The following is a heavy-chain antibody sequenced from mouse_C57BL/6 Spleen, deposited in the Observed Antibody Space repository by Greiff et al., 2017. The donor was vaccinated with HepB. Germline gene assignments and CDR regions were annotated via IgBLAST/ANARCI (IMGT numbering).Heavy chain of an antibody. CDR1: GYTFTSYW. CDR2: IDPSDSYT. CDR3: ARSLYYGSSYWFAY. Sequence: QVQLQQPGAELVMPGASVKLSCKASGYTFTSYWMHWVKQRPGQGLEWIGEIDPSDSYTNYNQKFKGKSTLTVDKSSSTAYMQLSSLTSEDSAVYYCARSLYYGSSYWFAYWGQGTLVTVSA. J-gene: IGHJ3*01. V-gene: IGHV1-69*01. D-gene: IGHD1-1*01.